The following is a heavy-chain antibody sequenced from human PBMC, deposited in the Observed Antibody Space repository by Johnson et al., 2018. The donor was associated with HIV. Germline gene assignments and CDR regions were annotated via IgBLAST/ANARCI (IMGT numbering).Heavy chain of an antibody. D-gene: IGHD2-15*01. CDR1: GFTFSGSA. CDR2: IRSNGNSYAT. V-gene: IGHV3-73*01. CDR3: TKCVGYCSGGGCNTPGDV. Sequence: EVQLVESGGGLVTPGGSLRLSCAASGFTFSGSALHWIRQASGRGLEWVGLIRSNGNSYATAYAASVTGRFTISRYDSHNTAYLQRNSLTTEDTATYDCTKCVGYCSGGGCNTPGDVWGQGTMVTVSS. J-gene: IGHJ3*01.